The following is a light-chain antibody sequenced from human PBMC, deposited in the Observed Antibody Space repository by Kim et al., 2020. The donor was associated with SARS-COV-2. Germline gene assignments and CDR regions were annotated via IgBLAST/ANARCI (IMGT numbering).Light chain of an antibody. CDR1: KLGEKY. Sequence: SYELTQPPSVSVSPGQTASLTCSGDKLGEKYVSWYQQKPGESPVLVIYQDNKRPSGIPERFSGSNSGNTATLTISGTQAMDEADYYCQAWDSSTGFFGTGTKVTVL. CDR3: QAWDSSTGF. V-gene: IGLV3-1*01. CDR2: QDN. J-gene: IGLJ1*01.